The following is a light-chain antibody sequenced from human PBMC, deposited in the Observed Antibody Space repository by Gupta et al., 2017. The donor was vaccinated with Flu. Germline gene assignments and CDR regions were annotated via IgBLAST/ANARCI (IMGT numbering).Light chain of an antibody. V-gene: IGLV2-14*01. Sequence: HSALPQPASVSGSPGQSITISCTGTSSDVGGYNYVSWYQQHPAKAPKLMIYEVSSRPSGVANRFSGSKSGNTASLTISGLQAEDEADYYCSSYTSSSTLVVFGGGTKLTVL. J-gene: IGLJ2*01. CDR1: SSDVGGYNY. CDR2: EVS. CDR3: SSYTSSSTLVV.